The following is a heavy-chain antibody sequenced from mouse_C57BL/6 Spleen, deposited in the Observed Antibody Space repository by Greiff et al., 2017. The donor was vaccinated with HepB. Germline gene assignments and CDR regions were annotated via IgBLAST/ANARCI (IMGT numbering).Heavy chain of an antibody. CDR1: GYTFTSYW. Sequence: QVQLQQPGAELVRPGSSVKLSCKASGYTFTSYWMHWVKQRPIQGLEWIGNIDPSDSETHYNQKFKDKATLTVDKSSSTAYMQLSSLTSEDSAVYYCARNYYYGSSPSYFDYWGQGTTLTVSS. J-gene: IGHJ2*01. V-gene: IGHV1-52*01. CDR3: ARNYYYGSSPSYFDY. CDR2: IDPSDSET. D-gene: IGHD1-1*01.